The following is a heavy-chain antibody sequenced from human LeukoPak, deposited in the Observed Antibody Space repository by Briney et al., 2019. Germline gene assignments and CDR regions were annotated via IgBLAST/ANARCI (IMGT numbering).Heavy chain of an antibody. Sequence: SETLSLTCTVSGGSISSYYWSWIRQPAGKGLEWIGRIYTSGSTNYNPSLKSRVTMSVDTSKNQFSLKLSSVTAADTAVYHCARSAAWFGELSFDYWGQGTLVTVSS. V-gene: IGHV4-4*07. CDR1: GGSISSYY. J-gene: IGHJ4*02. CDR3: ARSAAWFGELSFDY. CDR2: IYTSGST. D-gene: IGHD3-10*01.